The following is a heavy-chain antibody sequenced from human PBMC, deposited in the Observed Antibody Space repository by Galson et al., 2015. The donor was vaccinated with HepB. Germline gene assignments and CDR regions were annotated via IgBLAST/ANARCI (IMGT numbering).Heavy chain of an antibody. CDR3: AKDGGRQFASGSSAFDY. CDR1: GFTFSNFG. CDR2: ITFDGSNK. D-gene: IGHD3-10*01. V-gene: IGHV3-30*18. J-gene: IGHJ4*02. Sequence: SLRLSCAASGFTFSNFGMHWVRQAPGKGLEWVAVITFDGSNKYYADSVKGRFIISRDNSKNTLYLQMYSPRTEDTAVYYCAKDGGRQFASGSSAFDYWGQGSQVTVSS.